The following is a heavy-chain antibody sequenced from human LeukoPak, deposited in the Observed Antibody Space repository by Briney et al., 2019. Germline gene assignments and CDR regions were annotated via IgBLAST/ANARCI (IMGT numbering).Heavy chain of an antibody. CDR1: GFTFSSYW. J-gene: IGHJ6*02. D-gene: IGHD5-12*01. Sequence: GGSLRLSCVASGFTFSSYWMSCVRQAPGKGLEWVASINHNGNVNYYVDSVKGRFTISRDNAKNSLYLQMSNLRAEDTAVYFCARGGGLDVWGQGATVTVSS. CDR2: INHNGNVN. V-gene: IGHV3-7*03. CDR3: ARGGGLDV.